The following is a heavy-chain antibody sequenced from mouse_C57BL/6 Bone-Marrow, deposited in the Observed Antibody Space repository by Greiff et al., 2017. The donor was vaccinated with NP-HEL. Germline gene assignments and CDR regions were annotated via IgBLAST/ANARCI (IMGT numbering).Heavy chain of an antibody. D-gene: IGHD2-14*01. J-gene: IGHJ4*01. CDR3: AREDYRPYYAMDY. Sequence: VQVVESGAELVKPGASVKISCKASGYAFSSYWMNWVKQRPGKGLEWIGQIYPGDGDTNYNGKFKGKATLTADKSSSTAYMQLSSLTSEDSAVYFCAREDYRPYYAMDYWGQGTSVTVSS. CDR1: GYAFSSYW. V-gene: IGHV1-80*01. CDR2: IYPGDGDT.